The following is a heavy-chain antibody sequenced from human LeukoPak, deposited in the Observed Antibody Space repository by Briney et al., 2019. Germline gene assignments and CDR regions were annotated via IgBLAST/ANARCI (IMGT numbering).Heavy chain of an antibody. Sequence: HSGGSLRLSCAASGFTFSSYAMSWVRQAPGKGLEWVAFIRYDGSNKYYADSVKGRFTISRDNSKNTLYLQMNSLRAEDTAVYYCAKDLGYSGYDWVNYWGQGTLVTVSS. J-gene: IGHJ4*02. V-gene: IGHV3-30*02. CDR2: IRYDGSNK. CDR3: AKDLGYSGYDWVNY. D-gene: IGHD5-12*01. CDR1: GFTFSSYA.